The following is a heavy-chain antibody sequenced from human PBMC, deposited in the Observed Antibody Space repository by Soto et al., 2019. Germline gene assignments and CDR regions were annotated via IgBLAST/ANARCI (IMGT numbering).Heavy chain of an antibody. D-gene: IGHD2-15*01. V-gene: IGHV3-48*03. Sequence: EVQLVESGGGLVQPGGSLRLSCAASGFTFSSYEMNWVRQAPGKGLEWDSYISSSGSTIYYADSVKGRVTISRDNAKNSLCLQMNSLRAEDTAVYHCASGGQYCSGGSCYPFDYWGQGALVTVSS. J-gene: IGHJ4*02. CDR2: ISSSGSTI. CDR1: GFTFSSYE. CDR3: ASGGQYCSGGSCYPFDY.